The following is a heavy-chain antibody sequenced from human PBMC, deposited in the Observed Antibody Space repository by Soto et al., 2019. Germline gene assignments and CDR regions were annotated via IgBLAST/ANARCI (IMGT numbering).Heavy chain of an antibody. D-gene: IGHD3-10*01. J-gene: IGHJ4*01. Sequence: PGESLKIACKGSGYSFTTYWIAWVRQMPGKGLEWVGIIYPGDSDTRYSPSFEGHVTISVDKSISIAFLQWNSLKASDNAIYYCARHSTSAPKDYWGQGTLVTVSS. CDR1: GYSFTTYW. CDR3: ARHSTSAPKDY. V-gene: IGHV5-51*01. CDR2: IYPGDSDT.